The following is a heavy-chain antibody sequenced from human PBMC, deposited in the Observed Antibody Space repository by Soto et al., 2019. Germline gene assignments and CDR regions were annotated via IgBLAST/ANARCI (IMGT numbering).Heavy chain of an antibody. CDR2: MNPNSGNT. D-gene: IGHD1-1*01. Sequence: ASVKVSCKASGYTFTSYDINWVRQATGQGLEWMGWMNPNSGNTGYAQKFQGRVTMARNTSISTAYMELSSLRSEDTAVYYCARMRYEPPPNAFDIWGQGTMVTVSS. CDR3: ARMRYEPPPNAFDI. CDR1: GYTFTSYD. J-gene: IGHJ3*02. V-gene: IGHV1-8*01.